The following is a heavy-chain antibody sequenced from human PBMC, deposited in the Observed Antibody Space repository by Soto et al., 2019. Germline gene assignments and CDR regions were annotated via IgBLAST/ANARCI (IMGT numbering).Heavy chain of an antibody. V-gene: IGHV5-51*01. CDR3: ARQGSGYYEPIDY. J-gene: IGHJ4*02. CDR2: IYPGDSDT. D-gene: IGHD3-3*01. CDR1: GYSFTSYL. Sequence: PGDSLKISCKGSGYSFTSYLIGWVRQMPGKGLEWMGIIYPGDSDTRYSPSFQGQVTISADKSISTAYLQWSSLKASDTAMYYCARQGSGYYEPIDYWGQGTLVTVSS.